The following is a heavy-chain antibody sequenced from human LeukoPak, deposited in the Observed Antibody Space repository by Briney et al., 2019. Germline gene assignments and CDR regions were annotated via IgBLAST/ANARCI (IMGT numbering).Heavy chain of an antibody. J-gene: IGHJ4*02. D-gene: IGHD6-19*01. CDR1: GFTFSSYG. Sequence: GGSLRLSCAASGFTFSSYGMSWVRQAPGKGLEWDSAISGTGGTTYYADSVKGRFTISRDNSKNTLYLQMNSLRAEDTAVYYCAKPAISSRGWYYDYWGQGTLVTVSS. V-gene: IGHV3-23*01. CDR3: AKPAISSRGWYYDY. CDR2: ISGTGGTT.